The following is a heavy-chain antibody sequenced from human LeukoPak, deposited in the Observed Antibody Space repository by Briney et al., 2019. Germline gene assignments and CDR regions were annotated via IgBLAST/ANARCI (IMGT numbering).Heavy chain of an antibody. CDR2: INPDNGKT. D-gene: IGHD1-1*01. J-gene: IGHJ3*01. Sequence: ASMRVSCKASGYNFNSYYIHWVRQAPGQGLTWMGWINPDNGKTKYEPRFQGRDTMTWDTSINTAYVDLTGLRSDDTAVYYCARNEPAVSVVDAFDVWGQGTVVTVSS. V-gene: IGHV1-2*02. CDR3: ARNEPAVSVVDAFDV. CDR1: GYNFNSYY.